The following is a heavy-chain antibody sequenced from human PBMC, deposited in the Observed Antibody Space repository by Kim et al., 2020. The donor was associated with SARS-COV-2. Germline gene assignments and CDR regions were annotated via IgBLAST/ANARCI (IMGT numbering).Heavy chain of an antibody. J-gene: IGHJ6*02. Sequence: AVSVKGRFTISRDNAKNSLYLQMNSRRAEDTAVYYCARDLSGSSENGMDVWGQGTTVTVSS. D-gene: IGHD1-26*01. CDR3: ARDLSGSSENGMDV. V-gene: IGHV3-21*01.